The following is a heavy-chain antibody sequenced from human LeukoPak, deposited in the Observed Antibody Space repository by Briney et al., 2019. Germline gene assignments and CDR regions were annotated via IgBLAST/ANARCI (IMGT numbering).Heavy chain of an antibody. Sequence: SETLSLTCTVSGGSISSYYWSWIRQPPGKGLEWIGYICYSGSTNYNPSLKSRVTISVDTSKNQFSLKLSSVTAADTAVYYCARRSIVGATQFDFWGQGTLVTVSS. CDR1: GGSISSYY. CDR3: ARRSIVGATQFDF. J-gene: IGHJ4*02. D-gene: IGHD1-26*01. CDR2: ICYSGST. V-gene: IGHV4-59*01.